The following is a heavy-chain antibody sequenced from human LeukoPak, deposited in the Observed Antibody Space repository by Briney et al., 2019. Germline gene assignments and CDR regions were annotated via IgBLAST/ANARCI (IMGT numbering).Heavy chain of an antibody. CDR2: INSDGSWT. Sequence: PGGSLRLSCAASGNYWMHWVRQAPGKGLVWVSHINSDGSWTSYADSVKGRFTISKDNAKNTVYLQMNSLRAEDTAVYYCARNSGWFRFDYWGQGTLVTVSS. CDR1: GNYW. J-gene: IGHJ4*02. CDR3: ARNSGWFRFDY. V-gene: IGHV3-74*01. D-gene: IGHD6-19*01.